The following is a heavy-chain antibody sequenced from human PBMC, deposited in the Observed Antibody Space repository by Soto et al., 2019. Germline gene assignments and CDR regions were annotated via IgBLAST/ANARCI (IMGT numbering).Heavy chain of an antibody. V-gene: IGHV3-30*03. CDR3: ARYSGKYQGPIDY. J-gene: IGHJ4*02. D-gene: IGHD1-26*01. CDR1: GFTFSHYC. CDR2: ISYDGSNK. Sequence: QVQLVESGGGVVQPGRSLRLSCAASGFTFSHYCIHWVRQAPGKGLEWLAVISYDGSNKHYADSVKGRFTVSRDNSKNTLYLQMNSLRAEYTAGYFCARYSGKYQGPIDYWGQGTLVTVSS.